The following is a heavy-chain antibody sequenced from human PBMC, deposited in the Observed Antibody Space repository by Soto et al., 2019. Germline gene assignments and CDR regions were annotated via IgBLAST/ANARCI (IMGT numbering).Heavy chain of an antibody. CDR1: GYSFTSYW. J-gene: IGHJ3*01. D-gene: IGHD6-19*01. CDR3: PRAVAPVAGSLGDAFDV. V-gene: IGHV5-51*01. CDR2: IYPGDSDT. Sequence: GESLKISCKGSGYSFTSYWIGWVRLMPGKGLEWMGIIYPGDSDTRYSPSFQGQVTISADKSISTAYLQWSSLKASDTAMYYCPRAVAPVAGSLGDAFDVWGQGTMVTISS.